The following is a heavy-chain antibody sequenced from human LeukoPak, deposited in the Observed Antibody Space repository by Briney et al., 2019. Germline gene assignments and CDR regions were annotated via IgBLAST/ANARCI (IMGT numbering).Heavy chain of an antibody. CDR1: GFTFSSYA. V-gene: IGHV3-30-3*01. CDR2: ISYDGSNK. J-gene: IGHJ6*03. D-gene: IGHD3-22*01. Sequence: GGSLRLSCAASGFTFSSYAMHWVRQAPGKGLEWMAVISYDGSNKYYADSVKGRFTISRDNSKNTLYLQMNSLRAEDTAVYYCARALPGYYDSRGRYYYMDVWGRGTTVTVSS. CDR3: ARALPGYYDSRGRYYYMDV.